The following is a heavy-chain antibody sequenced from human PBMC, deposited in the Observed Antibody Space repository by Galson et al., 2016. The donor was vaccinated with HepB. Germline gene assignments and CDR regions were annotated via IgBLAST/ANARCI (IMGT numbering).Heavy chain of an antibody. V-gene: IGHV1-18*01. D-gene: IGHD3-16*01. CDR1: GYTFSSYG. CDR2: ISASKGNT. Sequence: SVKVSCKASGYTFSSYGISWVRQAPGQGLEWMGWISASKGNTDYEQKFQGRVTMTTDTYTSTAYMELRSLRSDDTAVYYCARDGGWEIWQYYHGMDVWGQGTTVTVSS. J-gene: IGHJ6*02. CDR3: ARDGGWEIWQYYHGMDV.